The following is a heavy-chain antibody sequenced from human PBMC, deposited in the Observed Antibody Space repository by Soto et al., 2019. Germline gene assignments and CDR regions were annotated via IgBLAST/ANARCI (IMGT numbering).Heavy chain of an antibody. V-gene: IGHV5-51*01. CDR2: IYPGDSDT. D-gene: IGHD3-10*02. Sequence: PGESLKISCEGSGYSFPSYWIVWVRQMPGKGLEGMGIIYPGDSDTRYSPSFQGQVTIFADKSITTAYLQWSSLKASGSAMYYFASCSGRSQSSYFPVALADFDYWGQGTLVTVSS. CDR3: ASCSGRSQSSYFPVALADFDY. J-gene: IGHJ4*02. CDR1: GYSFPSYW.